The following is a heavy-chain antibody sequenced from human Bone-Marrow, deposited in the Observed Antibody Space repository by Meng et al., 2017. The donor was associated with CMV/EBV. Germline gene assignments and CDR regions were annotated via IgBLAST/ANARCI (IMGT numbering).Heavy chain of an antibody. CDR3: TRCSGGSCYLVAFDI. J-gene: IGHJ3*02. Sequence: GESLKISCTASGFSFGDYAMSWVRQAPGKGLEWVGFIRSKAYGGTTEYAASVKGRFTISRDDSKSITYLQMNSLKTEDTAVYYCTRCSGGSCYLVAFDIWGQGTMVTFSS. CDR1: GFSFGDYA. D-gene: IGHD2-15*01. CDR2: IRSKAYGGTT. V-gene: IGHV3-49*04.